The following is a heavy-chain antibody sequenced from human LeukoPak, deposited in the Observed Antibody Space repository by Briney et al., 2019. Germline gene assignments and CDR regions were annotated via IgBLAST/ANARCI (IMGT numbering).Heavy chain of an antibody. CDR2: INQDGSEK. V-gene: IGHV3-7*03. CDR1: GFTFSSYW. CDR3: AKGSTTEGYLRHDY. Sequence: SGGSLRLSCAGSGFTFSSYWMTWVRQAPGKGLEWVANINQDGSEKYCVDSVKGRFSISRDNTKNSVYLQMNSLRADDTAVYYCAKGSTTEGYLRHDYWGQGTLVTVSS. D-gene: IGHD4-17*01. J-gene: IGHJ4*02.